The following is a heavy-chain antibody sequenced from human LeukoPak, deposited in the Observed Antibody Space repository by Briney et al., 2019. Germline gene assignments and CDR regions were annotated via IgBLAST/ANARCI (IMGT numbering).Heavy chain of an antibody. CDR3: ARDSDTAMVTYYYYYYMDV. CDR2: INSDGSST. CDR1: GFTFSSYW. Sequence: GGSLRLSCAASGFTFSSYWMHWVRQAPGKGLVWVSRINSDGSSTSYADSVKGRFTISRDNAKNSLYLQMNSLRAEDTAVYYCARDSDTAMVTYYYYYYMDVWGKGTTVTISS. V-gene: IGHV3-74*01. D-gene: IGHD5-18*01. J-gene: IGHJ6*03.